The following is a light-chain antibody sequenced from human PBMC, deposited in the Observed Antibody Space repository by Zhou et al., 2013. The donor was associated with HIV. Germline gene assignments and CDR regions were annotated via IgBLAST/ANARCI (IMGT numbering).Light chain of an antibody. Sequence: DIQMTQSPSSLSASVGDRVTITCQASQDISNYLNWYQQKPGKAPKLLIYSTSSLQGGVPSRFSGSGSGTEFTLTISSLQPEDFATYYCQHTFTTPITFGGGTRVEIK. CDR2: STS. CDR3: QHTFTTPIT. V-gene: IGKV1-39*01. CDR1: QDISNY. J-gene: IGKJ4*01.